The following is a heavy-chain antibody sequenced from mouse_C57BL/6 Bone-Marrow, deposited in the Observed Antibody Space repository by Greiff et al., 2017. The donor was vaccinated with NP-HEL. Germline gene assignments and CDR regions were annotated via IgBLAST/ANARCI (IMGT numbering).Heavy chain of an antibody. CDR3: ARGLTTVGWYFDV. Sequence: QVQLQQPGAELVMPGASVKLSCKASGYTFTSYWMHWVKQRPGQGLEWIGEIDPSDSYTNYNQKFKGKSTLTVDKSSSTAYMQLRSLTSEDSAVYYCARGLTTVGWYFDVGGTGTTVTVSS. J-gene: IGHJ1*03. D-gene: IGHD1-1*01. V-gene: IGHV1-69*01. CDR1: GYTFTSYW. CDR2: IDPSDSYT.